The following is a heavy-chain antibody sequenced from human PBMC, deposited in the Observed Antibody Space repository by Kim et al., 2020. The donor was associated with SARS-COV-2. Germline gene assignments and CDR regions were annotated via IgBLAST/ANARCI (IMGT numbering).Heavy chain of an antibody. CDR3: AKLAGLVAATVPFDY. V-gene: IGHV3-23*01. D-gene: IGHD2-15*01. J-gene: IGHJ4*02. Sequence: DPVKGRFTISRDNSKNTLYLQMNSLRAEDTAVYYCAKLAGLVAATVPFDYWGQGTLVTVSS.